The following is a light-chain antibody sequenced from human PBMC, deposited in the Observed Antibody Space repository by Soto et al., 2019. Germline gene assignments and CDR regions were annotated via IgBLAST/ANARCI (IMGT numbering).Light chain of an antibody. CDR3: QQSYSLPFT. J-gene: IGKJ2*01. CDR2: GAS. V-gene: IGKV1-39*01. CDR1: QTIHTF. Sequence: DIRMTQSPSSLSASVGDRVTITCRASQTIHTFVNWYQQKPGKAPNLLIYGASTLQSGVPSRFSGSGSGTDFSLNISDLQPDDFATYYCQQSYSLPFTFGQGTRLEI.